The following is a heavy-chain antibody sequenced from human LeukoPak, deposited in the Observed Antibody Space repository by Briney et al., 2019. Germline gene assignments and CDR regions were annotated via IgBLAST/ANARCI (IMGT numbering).Heavy chain of an antibody. CDR1: GGSISSSSYY. CDR2: IYYSGST. V-gene: IGHV4-39*01. D-gene: IGHD6-13*01. Sequence: SETLSPTCTVSGGSISSSSYYWGWIRQPPGKGLEWIGSIYYSGSTYYNPSHKSRVTISVDTSKNQFSLKLSSVTAADTAVYYCASPLTPLASAGSDDAFDIWGQGTMVTVPS. CDR3: ASPLTPLASAGSDDAFDI. J-gene: IGHJ3*02.